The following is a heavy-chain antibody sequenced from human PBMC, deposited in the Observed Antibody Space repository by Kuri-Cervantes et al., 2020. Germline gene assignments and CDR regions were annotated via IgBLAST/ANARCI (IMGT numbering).Heavy chain of an antibody. Sequence: SETLSPTCTVSGGSISSSSYYWGWIRQPPGKGLEWIGEINHSGSTNYNPSLKSRVTISVDTSKNQFSLKLSSVTAADTAVYYCARDSMPYYYYDSSGYDYWGQRTLVTVSS. J-gene: IGHJ4*02. V-gene: IGHV4-39*07. CDR2: INHSGST. CDR1: GGSISSSSYY. D-gene: IGHD3-22*01. CDR3: ARDSMPYYYYDSSGYDY.